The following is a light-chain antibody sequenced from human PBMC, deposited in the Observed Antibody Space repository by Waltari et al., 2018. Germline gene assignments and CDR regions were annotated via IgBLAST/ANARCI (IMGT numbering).Light chain of an antibody. CDR2: RSD. J-gene: IGLJ3*02. V-gene: IGLV1-44*01. CDR1: ASNIGNNV. CDR3: AAWDDSLNGRWV. Sequence: QSVLTQPPSASGTPGQGVTISCSGGASNIGNNVVNWYQQVPGKAPKLLIYRSDLRAAGVPDRFSGSKSGTSASLAISGLQSEDEADYYCAAWDDSLNGRWVFGGGTKVTVL.